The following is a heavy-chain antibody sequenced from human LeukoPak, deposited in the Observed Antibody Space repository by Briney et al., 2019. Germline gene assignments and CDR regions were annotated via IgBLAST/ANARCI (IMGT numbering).Heavy chain of an antibody. CDR1: GFTFSAYG. J-gene: IGHJ5*02. CDR2: INPSGGST. Sequence: GGSLRLSCAASGFTFSAYGMHWVRQAPGQGLEWMGIINPSGGSTSYAQKFQGRVTMTRDTSTSTVYMELSSLRSEDTAVYYCASTWSSRWNWFDPWGQGTLVTVSS. V-gene: IGHV1-46*01. CDR3: ASTWSSRWNWFDP. D-gene: IGHD3-10*01.